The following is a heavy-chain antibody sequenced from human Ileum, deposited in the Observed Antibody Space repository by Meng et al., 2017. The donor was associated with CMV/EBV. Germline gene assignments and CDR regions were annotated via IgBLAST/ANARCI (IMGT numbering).Heavy chain of an antibody. D-gene: IGHD3-10*01. CDR1: GSTFSVYG. Sequence: VRLVQSGQDVKNPGASVKASCKSSGSTFSVYGITGVRRATRQGLEWMGGIIPALGTPKYARKFQDRLTITADKSTSTGYMELHSLTSNDTAVYFCARGTGADYWGQGTLVTVSS. J-gene: IGHJ4*02. CDR2: IIPALGTP. CDR3: ARGTGADY. V-gene: IGHV1-69*06.